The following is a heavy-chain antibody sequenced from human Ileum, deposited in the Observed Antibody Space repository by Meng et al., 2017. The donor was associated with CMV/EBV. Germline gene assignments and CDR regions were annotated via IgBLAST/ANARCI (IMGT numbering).Heavy chain of an antibody. CDR2: INPSGGVA. CDR1: GYTFTSFF. Sequence: ASVKVSCKASGYTFTSFFVHWVRQAPGQGLEWMGTINPSGGVATYALRFEGRVSVTTDTSTSTVYMDLSGLTSGDTAVYYCAVSVLGEVNTYDMEVWGQGTTVTVSS. J-gene: IGHJ6*02. V-gene: IGHV1-46*01. CDR3: AVSVLGEVNTYDMEV. D-gene: IGHD1/OR15-1a*01.